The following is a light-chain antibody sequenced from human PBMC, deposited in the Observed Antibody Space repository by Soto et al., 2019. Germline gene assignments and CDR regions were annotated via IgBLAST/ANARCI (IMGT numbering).Light chain of an antibody. V-gene: IGKV3-15*01. CDR2: GAS. Sequence: EIIMTQSPATLSVSPGETATLSCRASQSVSGDLAWYQLRPGQAPRLLIYGASTRATGVPDRFSGSGSGTEFTLTIRGLQSEDCAVYYCHQYNDWLQTVGQGTRVEIK. CDR1: QSVSGD. J-gene: IGKJ1*01. CDR3: HQYNDWLQT.